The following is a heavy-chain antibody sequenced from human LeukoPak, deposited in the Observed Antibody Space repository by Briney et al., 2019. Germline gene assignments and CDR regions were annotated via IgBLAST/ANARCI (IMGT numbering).Heavy chain of an antibody. CDR1: GYTFTGYY. J-gene: IGHJ4*02. D-gene: IGHD4-17*01. CDR2: INPNSGGT. CDR3: ARDYGDYYLFDY. V-gene: IGHV1-2*02. Sequence: ASVKVSCKASGYTFTGYYMHWVRQAPGQGLEWMGWINPNSGGTNYAQKFQGRVTMTRDTSISTAYMELSRLRSDDTAVYYCARDYGDYYLFDYWGQGTLVTVSS.